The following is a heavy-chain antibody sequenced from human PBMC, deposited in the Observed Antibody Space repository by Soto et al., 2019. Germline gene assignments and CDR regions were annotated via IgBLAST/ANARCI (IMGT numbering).Heavy chain of an antibody. D-gene: IGHD3-3*01. CDR2: IIPIFATP. V-gene: IGHV1-69*06. J-gene: IGHJ6*02. CDR1: GGTFSSNP. Sequence: QVQLMQSGAEVRKPGSSVTVSCKASGGTFSSNPISWVRQAPGQGLEWMGGIIPIFATPHYARRFLDRVTRTADRSTNAAYMELTGLTSEDTAIYYCARDRSAVKRFESFKYYRMDVWGQGTTVTVS. CDR3: ARDRSAVKRFESFKYYRMDV.